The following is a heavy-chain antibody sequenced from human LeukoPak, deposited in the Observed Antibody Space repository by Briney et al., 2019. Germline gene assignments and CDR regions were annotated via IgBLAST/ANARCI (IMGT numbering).Heavy chain of an antibody. V-gene: IGHV4-59*08. J-gene: IGHJ5*02. D-gene: IGHD2-15*01. CDR3: ARRSSRRLNWFDP. CDR1: GGSISSYY. Sequence: PSETLSLICTVSGGSISSYYWSWIRQPPGKGLEWIGYIYYSGSTNYNPSLKSRVTISVDTSKNQFSLKLSSVTAADTAVYYCARRSSRRLNWFDPWGQGTLVTVSS. CDR2: IYYSGST.